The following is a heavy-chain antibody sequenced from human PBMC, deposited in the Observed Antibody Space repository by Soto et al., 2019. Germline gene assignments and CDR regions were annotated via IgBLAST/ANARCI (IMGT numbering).Heavy chain of an antibody. V-gene: IGHV3-7*03. D-gene: IGHD3-22*01. CDR1: GFTFSSYW. CDR2: IKQDGSEK. CDR3: ARTYYYDSSGYFLDAFDI. Sequence: GGSMRLSCAASGFTFSSYWMSWVRQAPGKGLEWVANIKQDGSEKYYVDSVKGRFTISRDSAKNSLYPQMNSLRAEDTAVYYCARTYYYDSSGYFLDAFDIWGQGTMVTVSS. J-gene: IGHJ3*02.